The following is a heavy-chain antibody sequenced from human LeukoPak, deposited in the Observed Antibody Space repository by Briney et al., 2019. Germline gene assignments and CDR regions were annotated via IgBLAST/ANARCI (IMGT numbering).Heavy chain of an antibody. CDR2: IYYSGST. V-gene: IGHV4-59*08. J-gene: IGHJ4*02. CDR1: GGSISSYY. D-gene: IGHD3-16*02. Sequence: SETLSLTCTVSGGSISSYYWSWIRQRPGKGLEWIGYIYYSGSTNYNPSLKSRVTISVDTSKNQFSLKLSSVTAADTAVYYCARDTQYDYVWGSYRIPFDYWGQGTLVTVSS. CDR3: ARDTQYDYVWGSYRIPFDY.